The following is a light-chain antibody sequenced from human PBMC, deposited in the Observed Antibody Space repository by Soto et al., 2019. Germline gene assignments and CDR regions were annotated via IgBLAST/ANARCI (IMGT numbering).Light chain of an antibody. CDR3: MQSTQLPPT. V-gene: IGKV2D-29*02. CDR2: EVS. CDR1: QSLLHITGETF. Sequence: DVVMTQSPLSLSVTPGQPASISCKSSQSLLHITGETFLFWYLQKPGQSPQLLIYEVSTRVSGVPDRFSGSGSGTDFTLEISRVETDDVGIYYCMQSTQLPPTFGQGTRRGIE. J-gene: IGKJ5*01.